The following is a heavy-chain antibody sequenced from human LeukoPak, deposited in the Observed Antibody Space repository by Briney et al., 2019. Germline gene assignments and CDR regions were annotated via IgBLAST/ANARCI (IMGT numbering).Heavy chain of an antibody. J-gene: IGHJ6*03. CDR3: ASCPNYYYYMDV. CDR1: GFTFSRYS. CDR2: ISSSSSTI. V-gene: IGHV3-48*01. Sequence: GGSLRLSCAASGFTFSRYSMNWVRRAPGKGLEWVSYISSSSSTIYYADSVKGRFTISRDNAKNSLYLQMNNLRAEDTAVYYCASCPNYYYYMDVWGKGTTVTVSS.